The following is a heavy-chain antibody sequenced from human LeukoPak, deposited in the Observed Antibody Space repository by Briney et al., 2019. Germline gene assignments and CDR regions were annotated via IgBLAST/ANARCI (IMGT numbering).Heavy chain of an antibody. V-gene: IGHV1-8*03. D-gene: IGHD5-12*01. J-gene: IGHJ4*02. Sequence: GASVKVSCKASGYTFTSYDINRVRQATGQGLEWMGWMNPNSGNTGYAQKFQGRVTITRNTSISTAYMELSSLRSEDTAVYYCARGLYGGYVGYYFDYWGQGALVTVSS. CDR1: GYTFTSYD. CDR2: MNPNSGNT. CDR3: ARGLYGGYVGYYFDY.